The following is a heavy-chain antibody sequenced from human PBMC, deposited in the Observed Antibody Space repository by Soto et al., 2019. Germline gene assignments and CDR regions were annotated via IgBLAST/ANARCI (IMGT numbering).Heavy chain of an antibody. V-gene: IGHV3-74*01. CDR3: ARDPGIAVAFEYFQH. CDR1: GFTFSSYW. D-gene: IGHD6-19*01. CDR2: INSDGSST. J-gene: IGHJ1*01. Sequence: GSLRLSCAASGFTFSSYWMHWVRQAPGKGLVWVSRINSDGSSTSYADSVKGRFTISRDNAKNTLYLQMNSLRAEDTAVYYCARDPGIAVAFEYFQHWGQGTLVTVSS.